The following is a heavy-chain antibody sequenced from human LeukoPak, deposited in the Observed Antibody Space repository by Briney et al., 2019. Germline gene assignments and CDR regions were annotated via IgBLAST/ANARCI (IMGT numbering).Heavy chain of an antibody. V-gene: IGHV4-59*01. J-gene: IGHJ4*02. CDR3: ARRNVRRLQDYFDY. CDR1: GGSIRSYY. CDR2: MYYSGST. D-gene: IGHD3-10*01. Sequence: PSETLSLTCTVSGGSIRSYYWSWIRQPPGKGLEWIGYMYYSGSTCYNPSLKSRVTISVDTSKNQFSLKLSSVTAADTAVYYCARRNVRRLQDYFDYWGQGTLVTVSS.